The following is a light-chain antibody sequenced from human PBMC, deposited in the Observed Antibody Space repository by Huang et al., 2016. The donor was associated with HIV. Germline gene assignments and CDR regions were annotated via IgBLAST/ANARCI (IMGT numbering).Light chain of an antibody. J-gene: IGKJ2*01. CDR2: DAS. CDR1: HDISNS. Sequence: DIQMTQSPSSLSASVGDRVTITCRASHDISNSLAWYQQKLGKAPKHLVYDASKLESGVPARFSGWGSGTDYTLTINSLQPEDFATYYCQQYYVAPMYTFGQGTKLEIK. CDR3: QQYYVAPMYT. V-gene: IGKV1-NL1*01.